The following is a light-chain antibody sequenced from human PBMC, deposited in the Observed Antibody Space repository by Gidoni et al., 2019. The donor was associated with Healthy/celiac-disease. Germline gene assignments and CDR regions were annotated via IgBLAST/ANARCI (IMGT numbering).Light chain of an antibody. CDR3: QQYNSYSPFT. CDR2: DAS. CDR1: QSISSW. V-gene: IGKV1-5*01. J-gene: IGKJ2*01. Sequence: DIQMTASPSTLSASVGDRVTITCRARQSISSWLAWYQQKPGKAPKLLIYDASSLESGVPSRFSGSGSGTEFTLTISRLQPDDFATYYCQQYNSYSPFTFGQGTKLEIK.